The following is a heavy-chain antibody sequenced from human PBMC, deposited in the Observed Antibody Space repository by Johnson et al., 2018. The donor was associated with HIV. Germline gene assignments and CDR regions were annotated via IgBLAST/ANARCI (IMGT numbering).Heavy chain of an antibody. CDR1: GFSVSNTY. CDR2: IYSGGST. V-gene: IGHV3-66*01. Sequence: VQLVESGGGLVQPGGSLTLSCGASGFSVSNTYMNWVRQAPGKGLEWVSVIYSGGSTYYADSVGDRFTISRDNSRNTLYLQMRNLRVDDTGIYYCARDGESQKLPLGDAFDGWGQGTLVTVSS. J-gene: IGHJ3*01. D-gene: IGHD7-27*01. CDR3: ARDGESQKLPLGDAFDG.